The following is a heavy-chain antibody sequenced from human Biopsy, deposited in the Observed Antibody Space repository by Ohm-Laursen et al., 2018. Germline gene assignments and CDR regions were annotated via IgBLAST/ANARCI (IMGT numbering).Heavy chain of an antibody. D-gene: IGHD1-7*01. J-gene: IGHJ2*01. CDR1: GESFNGYY. Sequence: SQTLSLTCVVYGESFNGYYWSWIRQTPGKGLEWIGEINHSGRTNYNPSLKSRVTISVDTSKNQFSLKVRSVTAADTAVYYCARGGGGNSRDWYFDLWGRGTLVTVSS. CDR2: INHSGRT. CDR3: ARGGGGNSRDWYFDL. V-gene: IGHV4-34*01.